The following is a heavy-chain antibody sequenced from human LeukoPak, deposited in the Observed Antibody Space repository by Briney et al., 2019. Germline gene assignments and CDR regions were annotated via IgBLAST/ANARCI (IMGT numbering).Heavy chain of an antibody. CDR3: ATSSGSDGSGNY. J-gene: IGHJ4*02. CDR2: YYSGST. Sequence: SETLSLTCTVSGASSNSYYWSWIRQPPGKGLEWIGSYYSGSTNYNSSLKSRVTISVDTSKNQFSLMLSSVTAADTAVYYCATSSGSDGSGNYWGQGTLVTVSS. D-gene: IGHD3-10*01. CDR1: GASSNSYY. V-gene: IGHV4-59*01.